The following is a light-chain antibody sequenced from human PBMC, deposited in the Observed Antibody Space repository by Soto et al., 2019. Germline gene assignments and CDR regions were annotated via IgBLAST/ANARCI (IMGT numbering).Light chain of an antibody. CDR2: DAS. J-gene: IGKJ2*01. Sequence: DIQMTQSPSTLSASVGDRVTIACRASQSIGALLAWYQQRPGKAPRLLIYDASSVESGVPSRSSGSGSGTELSIAVSGLQPDAVATYCCQQYQSPSPYTFGRGTKLDMK. CDR3: QQYQSPSPYT. V-gene: IGKV1-5*01. CDR1: QSIGAL.